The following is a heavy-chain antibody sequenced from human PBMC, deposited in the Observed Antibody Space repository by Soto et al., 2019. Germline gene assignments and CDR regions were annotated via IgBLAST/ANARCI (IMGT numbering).Heavy chain of an antibody. Sequence: QVQLQQSGPGLVKPSQTLSLTCAISGDSVSSNSAAWNWIRKSPSRGFEWRGRTYHRSKLHNDSAESVKSRITINPDTTKNQFSLQLNSVTPDDTAVYYCARDQAQFGMDVWGQGTTDTVSS. CDR2: TYHRSKLHN. J-gene: IGHJ6*02. D-gene: IGHD3-16*01. V-gene: IGHV6-1*01. CDR3: ARDQAQFGMDV. CDR1: GDSVSSNSAA.